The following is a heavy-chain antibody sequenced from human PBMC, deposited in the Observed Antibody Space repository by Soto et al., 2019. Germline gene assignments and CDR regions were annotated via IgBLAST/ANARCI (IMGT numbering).Heavy chain of an antibody. CDR3: ARVGGRFVWDVKNDAFDM. Sequence: GGSLRLSCAVSGFTFSIYGMQWVRQAPGKGLECVAGISYDGSDKYYVDSVKGRFTISRDNSKNTLYLQMNSLRAEDTAMYYCARVGGRFVWDVKNDAFDMWGRGTMVTVSS. V-gene: IGHV3-30*03. CDR2: ISYDGSDK. J-gene: IGHJ3*02. CDR1: GFTFSIYG. D-gene: IGHD3-16*01.